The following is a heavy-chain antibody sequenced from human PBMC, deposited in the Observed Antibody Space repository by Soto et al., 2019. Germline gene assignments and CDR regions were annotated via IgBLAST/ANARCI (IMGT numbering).Heavy chain of an antibody. CDR1: GGSISSGGYS. V-gene: IGHV4-30-2*01. CDR2: IYHSGST. CDR3: AGGIAARPLGY. D-gene: IGHD6-6*01. J-gene: IGHJ4*02. Sequence: QLQLQESGSGLVKPSQTLSLTCAVSGGSISSGGYSWSWIRQPPGKGLEWIGYIYHSGSTYYNPSLRSRATISVDRSKNQFSLTLCSVTAADTAVYYCAGGIAARPLGYWGQGTLVTVSS.